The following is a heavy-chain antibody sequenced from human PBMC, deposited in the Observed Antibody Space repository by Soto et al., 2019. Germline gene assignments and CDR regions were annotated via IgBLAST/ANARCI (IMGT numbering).Heavy chain of an antibody. CDR2: VNPSGGHT. J-gene: IGHJ4*02. D-gene: IGHD2-21*02. V-gene: IGHV1-46*01. CDR1: GDTFTNYY. Sequence: QVQLMQSGAEVKKPGASVKVSCKASGDTFTNYYIHWVRQAPGQGLEWMGTVNPSGGHTTYSQNFLGRATMTRDTSTSTLYMELTSLTSDDTAVYYCARGGHVVVVTAAFDYWGQGTLVTVSS. CDR3: ARGGHVVVVTAAFDY.